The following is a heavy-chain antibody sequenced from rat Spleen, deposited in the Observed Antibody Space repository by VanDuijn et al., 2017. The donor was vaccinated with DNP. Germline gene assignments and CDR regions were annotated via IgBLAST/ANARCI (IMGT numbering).Heavy chain of an antibody. CDR3: VSNPYIRTAAPFDY. Sequence: EVQLVESDGGLVQPGRSLKLSCAVSGFTFSDYYMAWVRQSPKKGLEWVATIIYYDSSTYYRDSVTGPFTISRDNAKNTLYLQMDSLRSEDTATYYCVSNPYIRTAAPFDYWCQGFMVTVSS. CDR2: IIYYDSST. V-gene: IGHV5-7*01. D-gene: IGHD1-2*01. CDR1: GFTFSDYY. J-gene: IGHJ2*01.